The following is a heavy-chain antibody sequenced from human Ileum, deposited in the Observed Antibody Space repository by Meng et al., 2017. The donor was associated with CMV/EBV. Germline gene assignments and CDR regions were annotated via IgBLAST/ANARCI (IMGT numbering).Heavy chain of an antibody. V-gene: IGHV3-7*01. CDR2: IKEDGSEK. J-gene: IGHJ4*02. CDR1: GFTVKNYW. Sequence: SCAASGFTVKNYWMYWVRQAQGKGLEWLASIKEDGSEKYYGVSVRGRFTVSRDNPKSLLSLQMDSLRGEDTAVYYCARDLGYNTFDYWGQGTLVTVSS. CDR3: ARDLGYNTFDY. D-gene: IGHD1-1*01.